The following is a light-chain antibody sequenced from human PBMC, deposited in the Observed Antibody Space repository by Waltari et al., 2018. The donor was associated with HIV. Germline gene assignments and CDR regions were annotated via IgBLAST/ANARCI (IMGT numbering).Light chain of an antibody. V-gene: IGLV2-11*01. CDR1: SSDVGGYNY. CDR2: DVT. CDR3: CSYAGSYDFDVV. J-gene: IGLJ2*01. Sequence: QSALTQPRSVSGSLGQSVTISCTVISSDVGGYNYVSWYQQHPGKATKLLIFDVTKRPSRVLNRFSGPKSGATVSLTVSGLQSEYEADYYCCSYAGSYDFDVVFGWGTNLTVL.